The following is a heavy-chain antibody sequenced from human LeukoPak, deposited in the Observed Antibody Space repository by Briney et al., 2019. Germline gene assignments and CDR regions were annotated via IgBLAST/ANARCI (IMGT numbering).Heavy chain of an antibody. V-gene: IGHV4-31*03. CDR2: IHKSGST. CDR3: ARVTTAAWSDP. Sequence: SQTPSLTCTVSGGSISSGGYYWSWIRQHPGQGLEWIGYIHKSGSTYYNPSLESRVTISVDTSKNQFSLKLRSVTAADTAMYYRARVTTAAWSDPWGHGTPVTVSS. J-gene: IGHJ5*02. CDR1: GGSISSGGYY. D-gene: IGHD4-11*01.